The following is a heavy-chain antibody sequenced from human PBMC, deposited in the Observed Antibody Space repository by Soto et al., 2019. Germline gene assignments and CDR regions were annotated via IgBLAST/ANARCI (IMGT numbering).Heavy chain of an antibody. D-gene: IGHD5-12*01. Sequence: SETLSLTWTVSGGSISSYCWSWIRQPPGKGLEWIGYIYYSGSTNYNPSLESRVTISVDTSKNQFSLKLSSVTAADTAVYYCAREEDSGYGDGFDPWGQGTLVTVSS. CDR1: GGSISSYC. J-gene: IGHJ5*02. V-gene: IGHV4-59*01. CDR3: AREEDSGYGDGFDP. CDR2: IYYSGST.